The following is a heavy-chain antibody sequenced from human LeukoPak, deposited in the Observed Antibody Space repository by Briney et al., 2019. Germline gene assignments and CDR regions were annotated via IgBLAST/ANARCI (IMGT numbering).Heavy chain of an antibody. CDR3: ARDGAGSGVDFDY. V-gene: IGHV3-7*01. CDR1: GFTFSDYW. Sequence: GGSLRLSCATSGFTFSDYWMAWVRQAPGKGLEWVANIKQDGSHSYYVDSVRGRFTISRDNAKNSLYLQMNSLRAEDTAVYYCARDGAGSGVDFDYWGQGALVTVSS. J-gene: IGHJ4*02. CDR2: IKQDGSHS. D-gene: IGHD1-14*01.